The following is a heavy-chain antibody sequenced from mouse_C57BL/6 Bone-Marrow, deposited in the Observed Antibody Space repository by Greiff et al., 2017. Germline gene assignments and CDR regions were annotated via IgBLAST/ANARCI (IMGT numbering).Heavy chain of an antibody. CDR1: GYTFTSYG. D-gene: IGHD1-1*01. CDR3: AAIFYYCSSYYYAMDY. Sequence: VQLQQSGAELARPGASVKLSCKASGYTFTSYGISWVKQRTGQGLEWIGEIYPRSGNTYYNEKFKGKATLTADKSSSTADMQLRSLTSEDSTVYFCAAIFYYCSSYYYAMDYWGQGTSGTVSS. J-gene: IGHJ4*01. CDR2: IYPRSGNT. V-gene: IGHV1-81*01.